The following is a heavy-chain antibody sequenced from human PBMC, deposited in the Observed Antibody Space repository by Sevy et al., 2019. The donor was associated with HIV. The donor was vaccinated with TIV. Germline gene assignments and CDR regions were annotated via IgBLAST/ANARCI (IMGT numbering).Heavy chain of an antibody. D-gene: IGHD2-15*01. CDR1: GFMFSSYG. J-gene: IGHJ6*02. V-gene: IGHV3-30*18. Sequence: GGSLRLSCEVSGFMFSSYGMHWVRQAPGKGLEWVAVISYDGENKYQADSVKGRFTISRDNSKNTLFLQINSLRHEDTAVYYCAKEGVVAAPMSPPYYYYGMDVWGQGTMVTVSS. CDR3: AKEGVVAAPMSPPYYYYGMDV. CDR2: ISYDGENK.